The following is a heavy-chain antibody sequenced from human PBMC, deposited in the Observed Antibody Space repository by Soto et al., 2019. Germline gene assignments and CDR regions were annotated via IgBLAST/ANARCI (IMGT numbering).Heavy chain of an antibody. Sequence: QLQLQESGPGLVKPSETLSLTCTVSGGSISSSSYYWGWIRQPPGKGLEWIGSIYYSGSTYYNPSLKSRVTISVDTSKNQFSLTLSSVTAADTAVDYCARGVRQQLAHDAFDIWGQGTMVTVSS. CDR1: GGSISSSSYY. D-gene: IGHD6-13*01. V-gene: IGHV4-39*01. CDR3: ARGVRQQLAHDAFDI. CDR2: IYYSGST. J-gene: IGHJ3*02.